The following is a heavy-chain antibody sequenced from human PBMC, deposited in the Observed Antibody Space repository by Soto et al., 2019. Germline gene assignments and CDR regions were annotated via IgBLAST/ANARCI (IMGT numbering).Heavy chain of an antibody. CDR3: ARGTVTIFGVVTPPDY. Sequence: QVQLVQSGAEVQKPGSSVKVSCTASGGTFSSYTFDWVRQAPGQGLEWMGRIIPMLGVTHYAQKFQGRVTITADKSASTAYMEPSSLTSEDTAVYYCARGTVTIFGVVTPPDYWGQGTLVTVSS. D-gene: IGHD3-3*01. CDR1: GGTFSSYT. V-gene: IGHV1-69*02. J-gene: IGHJ4*02. CDR2: IIPMLGVT.